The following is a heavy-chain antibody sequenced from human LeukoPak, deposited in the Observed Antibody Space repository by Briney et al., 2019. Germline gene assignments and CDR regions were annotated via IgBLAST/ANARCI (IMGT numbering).Heavy chain of an antibody. CDR2: IYYSGST. J-gene: IGHJ5*02. D-gene: IGHD3-16*01. CDR3: ARDLGAPPVNWFDP. V-gene: IGHV4-59*12. Sequence: PSETLSLTCTVSGGSISSYYWSWIRQPPGKGLEWIGYIYYSGSTNYNPSLKSRVTISVDTSKNQFSLNLSSVTAADTAVYYCARDLGAPPVNWFDPWGQGTLVTVSS. CDR1: GGSISSYY.